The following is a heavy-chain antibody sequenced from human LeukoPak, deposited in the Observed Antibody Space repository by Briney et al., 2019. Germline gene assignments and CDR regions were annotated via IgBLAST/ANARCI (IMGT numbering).Heavy chain of an antibody. V-gene: IGHV3-30*04. CDR2: ISYDGSNK. CDR1: GFTFSSYA. J-gene: IGHJ4*02. Sequence: GRSLRLSCAASGFTFSSYAMHWVRQAPGKGLEWVADISYDGSNKYYADSVKGRFTISRDNSKNTLYLQMNSLRAEDTAVYYCAREGLRYFDWRQVSYFDYWGQGTLVTVSS. D-gene: IGHD3-9*01. CDR3: AREGLRYFDWRQVSYFDY.